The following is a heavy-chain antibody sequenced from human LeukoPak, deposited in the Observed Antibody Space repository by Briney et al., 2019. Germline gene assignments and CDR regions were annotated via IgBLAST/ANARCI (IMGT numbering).Heavy chain of an antibody. D-gene: IGHD3-16*01. V-gene: IGHV4-39*07. J-gene: IGHJ5*02. CDR2: MSYSGNT. CDR3: ARGKMIMGP. CDR1: GGSISTGSYY. Sequence: SETLSLTCTVSGGSISTGSYYWGWIRQPPGKALEWVGSMSYSGNTNYNPSLKSRVTISVDTSKNQFSLKLSSVTAADTAVYYCARGKMIMGPWGQGTLVTVSS.